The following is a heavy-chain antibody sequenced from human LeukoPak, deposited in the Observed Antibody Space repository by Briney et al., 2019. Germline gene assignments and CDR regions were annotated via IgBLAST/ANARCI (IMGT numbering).Heavy chain of an antibody. Sequence: SVKVSCKASGGTFSSYAISWVRQAPGQGLEWMGRIIPIFGIANYAQKFQGRVTITADKSTSTAYMELSSLRSEDTAVYYCARVELPIKGDWYFDLWGRGTLVTVSS. V-gene: IGHV1-69*04. D-gene: IGHD5-24*01. CDR1: GGTFSSYA. J-gene: IGHJ2*01. CDR2: IIPIFGIA. CDR3: ARVELPIKGDWYFDL.